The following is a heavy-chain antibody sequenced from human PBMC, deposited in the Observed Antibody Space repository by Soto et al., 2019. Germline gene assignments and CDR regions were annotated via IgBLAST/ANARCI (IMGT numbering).Heavy chain of an antibody. Sequence: QVQLVQSGAGVKKPGSSVKVSCKASGGTFSSYAISWVRQAPGQGLEWMGGIIPIFGTANYAQKFQGRVTITADKSTSTAYMELSSLRSEDTAVYYCASEGDYGGNPIEDYWGQGTLVTVSS. D-gene: IGHD4-17*01. CDR2: IIPIFGTA. V-gene: IGHV1-69*06. J-gene: IGHJ4*02. CDR1: GGTFSSYA. CDR3: ASEGDYGGNPIEDY.